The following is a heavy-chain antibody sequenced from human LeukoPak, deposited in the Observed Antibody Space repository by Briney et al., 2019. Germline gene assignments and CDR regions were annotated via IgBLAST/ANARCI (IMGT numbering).Heavy chain of an antibody. Sequence: GGSLRLSCAASGFSFSSYAMSWVRQAPGKGLEWVSAISGSSGSTYYADSVKGRFTISRDNSKNTLYLQMNSLRAEDTAVYYCAKDPGSSWLEGYFQHWGQGTLVTVSS. CDR3: AKDPGSSWLEGYFQH. CDR1: GFSFSSYA. CDR2: ISGSSGST. J-gene: IGHJ1*01. D-gene: IGHD6-13*01. V-gene: IGHV3-23*01.